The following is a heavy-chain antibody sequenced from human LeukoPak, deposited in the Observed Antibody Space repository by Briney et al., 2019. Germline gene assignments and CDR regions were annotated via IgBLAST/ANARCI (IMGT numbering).Heavy chain of an antibody. J-gene: IGHJ5*02. Sequence: GGSLRLSCAASGFRFSDFTMTWVRQAPGKGPEWVSAIGGRGGSTYYADSLGGRFTISRDNSKDMVYLQMNSLKVEDTATYYCGKEGGAWGQGTRVTVSS. CDR3: GKEGGA. CDR2: IGGRGGST. D-gene: IGHD3-16*01. V-gene: IGHV3-23*01. CDR1: GFRFSDFT.